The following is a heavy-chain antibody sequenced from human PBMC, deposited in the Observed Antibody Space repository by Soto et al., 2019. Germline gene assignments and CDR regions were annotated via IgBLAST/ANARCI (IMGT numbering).Heavy chain of an antibody. Sequence: EVQLLESGGGLVQPGGSLRLSCSGSGFIFSSNAIHWVRQAPGKGLEWVSATTASGDRTYYGDSVKGRFTISRDNSKNTVYLQMNSLRADDTALYYCATRDCGGGTCYFDYWGQGTLVTVSS. V-gene: IGHV3-23*01. J-gene: IGHJ4*02. CDR3: ATRDCGGGTCYFDY. CDR1: GFIFSSNA. CDR2: TTASGDRT. D-gene: IGHD2-15*01.